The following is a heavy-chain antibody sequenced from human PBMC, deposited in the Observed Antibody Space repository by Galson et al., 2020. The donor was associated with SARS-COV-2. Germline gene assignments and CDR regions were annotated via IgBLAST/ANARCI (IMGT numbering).Heavy chain of an antibody. D-gene: IGHD6-13*01. Sequence: SGPTLVKPTQTLTLTCSFSGFSLTTGAMSVSWIRQPPGKALEWLARIDWDDDKYYSTSLRTRLTISKDTSKNQVVLTMTNMEPVDSATYYCARTTMFSSSWYTDYWGQGTLVTVSS. CDR3: ARTTMFSSSWYTDY. V-gene: IGHV2-70*11. CDR1: GFSLTTGAMS. CDR2: IDWDDDK. J-gene: IGHJ4*02.